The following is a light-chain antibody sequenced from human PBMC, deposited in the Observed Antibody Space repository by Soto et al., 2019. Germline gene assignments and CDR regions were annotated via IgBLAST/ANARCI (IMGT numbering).Light chain of an antibody. Sequence: QSALTQPASVSGSPGQSITISCTGNSSDVGGYKYVSWYQQYPGKAPKLMMYEVSNRPSGVSNRFSGSKSGNTASLTISGLQAEDEADYYCSSYTTSSPCVFRTGTKLTVL. V-gene: IGLV2-14*01. CDR1: SSDVGGYKY. CDR3: SSYTTSSPCV. J-gene: IGLJ1*01. CDR2: EVS.